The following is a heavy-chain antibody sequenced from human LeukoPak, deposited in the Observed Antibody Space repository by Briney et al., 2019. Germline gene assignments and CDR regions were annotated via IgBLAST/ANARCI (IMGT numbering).Heavy chain of an antibody. J-gene: IGHJ6*03. Sequence: PGGSLRLSCAASGFTFSSYSMNWVRQAPGKGLEWVSYISSSSSTIYYADSVKGRFTISRDNAKNSLYLQMNSLRAEDTAVYYYARNPLDTYYYMDVWGKGTTVTVSS. V-gene: IGHV3-48*01. CDR2: ISSSSSTI. CDR3: ARNPLDTYYYMDV. CDR1: GFTFSSYS. D-gene: IGHD5-18*01.